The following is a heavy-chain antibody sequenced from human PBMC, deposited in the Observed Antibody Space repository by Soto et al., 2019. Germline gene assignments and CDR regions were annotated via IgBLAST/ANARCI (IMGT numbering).Heavy chain of an antibody. Sequence: PGESLRLSCAASGFTFSSYAMSWVRQAPGKGLEWVSAISGSGGSTYYADSVKGRFTISRDNSKNTLYLQMNSLRAEDTAVYYCAKDLGIGPVDPDNWFDPWGQGTLVTVSS. CDR1: GFTFSSYA. J-gene: IGHJ5*02. CDR3: AKDLGIGPVDPDNWFDP. V-gene: IGHV3-23*01. D-gene: IGHD3-16*01. CDR2: ISGSGGST.